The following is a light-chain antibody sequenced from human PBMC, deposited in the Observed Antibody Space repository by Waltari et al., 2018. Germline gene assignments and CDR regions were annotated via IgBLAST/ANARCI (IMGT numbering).Light chain of an antibody. J-gene: IGKJ1*01. Sequence: EIVLTQSPGTLSLSPGDRATLSCRASESVRRSLAWYQQKPGQAPRLLIYDASSRATGIPDRFSGSGSGTDFSLSISRLEPEDFAVYYCQHYVSLPATFGQGTKVEIK. CDR1: ESVRRS. CDR2: DAS. CDR3: QHYVSLPAT. V-gene: IGKV3-20*01.